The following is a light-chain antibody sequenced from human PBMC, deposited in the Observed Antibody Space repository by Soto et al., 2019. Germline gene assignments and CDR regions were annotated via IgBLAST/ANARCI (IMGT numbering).Light chain of an antibody. J-gene: IGKJ5*01. CDR1: QSISNH. Sequence: DIQITQSPSSLSASVVDRVTITCRASQSISNHLNWYQQKPGKAPKLLIFAASSLQSGVPSRFSGSRSGPDFTLTISSLQSEDFAVYYCQQYSKWPITFGQGTRLEIK. CDR3: QQYSKWPIT. V-gene: IGKV1-39*01. CDR2: AAS.